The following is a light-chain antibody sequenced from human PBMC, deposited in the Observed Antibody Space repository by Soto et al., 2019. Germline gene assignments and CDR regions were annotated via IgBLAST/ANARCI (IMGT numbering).Light chain of an antibody. CDR2: DVS. Sequence: QSALTQPASVSGSPGQSITISCTGTRSDVGGYNYVSWYQQHPDKAPKLIIYDVSYRPSGVSNRFSGSKSGNTASLTISGLQAEDEGDYHCTSYSSSSSVVFGGGTKVTVL. CDR3: TSYSSSSSVV. J-gene: IGLJ2*01. CDR1: RSDVGGYNY. V-gene: IGLV2-14*03.